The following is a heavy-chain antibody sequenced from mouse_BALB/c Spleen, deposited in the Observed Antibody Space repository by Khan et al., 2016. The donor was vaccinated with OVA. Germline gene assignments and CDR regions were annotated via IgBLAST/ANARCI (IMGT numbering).Heavy chain of an antibody. J-gene: IGHJ3*01. Sequence: QVQLKQSGAELVRPGASVTLSCKASGYTFPDYELHWVKQTPVHGLEWIGVIDPKTGVTAYNQKFKGKATLTADKSSSTAYMELRSLTSEDSAVDYCTRSTFAYWGQGTLVTVSA. CDR1: GYTFPDYE. CDR3: TRSTFAY. CDR2: IDPKTGVT. V-gene: IGHV1-15*01.